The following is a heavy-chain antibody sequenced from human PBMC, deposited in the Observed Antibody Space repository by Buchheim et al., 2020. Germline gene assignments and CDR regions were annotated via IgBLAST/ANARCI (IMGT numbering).Heavy chain of an antibody. CDR1: GFSFTSYG. D-gene: IGHD3-10*01. J-gene: IGHJ4*02. CDR3: AKDLLHSSSWWGVFDS. CDR2: ISGTGGAP. V-gene: IGHV3-23*01. Sequence: EVQLLESGGGLVRPGGSLRVSCAASGFSFTSYGVSWVRQAPGKGLEWVAIISGTGGAPYYADSVKGRFTISSDSSKRTVFRQMNDLRVEDTAVYYCAKDLLHSSSWWGVFDSWGQGT.